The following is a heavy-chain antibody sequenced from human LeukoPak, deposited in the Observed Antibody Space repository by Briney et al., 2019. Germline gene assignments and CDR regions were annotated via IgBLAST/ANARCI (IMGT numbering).Heavy chain of an antibody. CDR1: GFSFSSYW. D-gene: IGHD2/OR15-2a*01. Sequence: SGGSLRLSCAASGFSFSSYWMHWVRQAPGKGLVWVARISPDGSSALSADSVRGRFTISRDNADNTLYLQLNSLRAEDTAVYYCARVSFYPRCHFDYWGQGTLVTVSS. CDR2: ISPDGSSA. J-gene: IGHJ4*02. V-gene: IGHV3-74*03. CDR3: ARVSFYPRCHFDY.